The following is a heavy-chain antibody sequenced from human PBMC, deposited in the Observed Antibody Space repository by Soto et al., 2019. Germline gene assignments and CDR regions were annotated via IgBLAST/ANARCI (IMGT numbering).Heavy chain of an antibody. V-gene: IGHV1-69*06. Sequence: QVQLVQSGAEVKKPGASVKVSCKASGYTFTGYYMHWVRQAPGQGLEWMGGIIPIFGTANYAQKFQGRVTITADKSTSTAYMELSSLRSEDTAVYYCARGPTIAYCGGDCPYYGMDVWGQGTTVTVSS. D-gene: IGHD2-21*02. J-gene: IGHJ6*02. CDR1: GYTFTGYY. CDR2: IIPIFGTA. CDR3: ARGPTIAYCGGDCPYYGMDV.